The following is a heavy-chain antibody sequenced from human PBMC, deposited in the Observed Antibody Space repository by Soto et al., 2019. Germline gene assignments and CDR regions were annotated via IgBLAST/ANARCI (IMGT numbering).Heavy chain of an antibody. D-gene: IGHD3-22*01. J-gene: IGHJ5*02. CDR3: ARGKIYYRHNWFDP. V-gene: IGHV4-34*01. CDR1: GGSFSGYY. CDR2: INHSGST. Sequence: PSETLSLTCAVYGGSFSGYYWSWIRQPPGKGLEWIGEINHSGSTNYNPSLKSRVTISVDTSKNQFSLKLSSVTAADTAVYYCARGKIYYRHNWFDPWGQGTLVTVSS.